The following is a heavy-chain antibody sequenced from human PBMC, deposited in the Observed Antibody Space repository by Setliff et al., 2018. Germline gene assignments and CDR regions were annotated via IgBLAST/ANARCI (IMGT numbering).Heavy chain of an antibody. J-gene: IGHJ4*02. Sequence: SETLSLTCTVSGASISSGTYYWAWIRQPPGKGLEWIGRIHYRGTTYSNASLASRLTISVDTAKNQFSLKLTSVTAADTAVYYCARAPRYFDPTGSYFDFWGQGTLVTVS. V-gene: IGHV4-39*07. CDR2: IHYRGTT. CDR1: GASISSGTYY. CDR3: ARAPRYFDPTGSYFDF. D-gene: IGHD3-22*01.